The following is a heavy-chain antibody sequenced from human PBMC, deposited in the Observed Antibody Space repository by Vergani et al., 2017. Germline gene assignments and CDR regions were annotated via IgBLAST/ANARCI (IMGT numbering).Heavy chain of an antibody. V-gene: IGHV3-9*01. CDR2: IDRNYGVK. Sequence: VEAGGGLVQPGGSLRLSCTASGFTFQAFAFHWVRQVPGRGLEWVSGIDRNYGVKNGNSFEGRFSISRDNAEKAVFMQMNNLRHEDTALYFCVKDNDYDAGGPFDLWGRGTLVTVSS. CDR1: GFTFQAFA. CDR3: VKDNDYDAGGPFDL. D-gene: IGHD3-16*01. J-gene: IGHJ2*01.